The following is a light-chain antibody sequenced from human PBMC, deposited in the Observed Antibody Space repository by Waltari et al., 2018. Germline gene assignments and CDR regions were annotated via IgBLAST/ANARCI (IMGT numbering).Light chain of an antibody. Sequence: DIVMTQSPDSLAVSMGERATINCKSRKTVLFTSNDKNYLAWYQQKPGQPPKLLIYWASTRKSGVPDRFSGSGSGTDFTLTISSLQAEDVAVYYCQQYYNPPLTFGGGTKVEIK. CDR1: KTVLFTSNDKNY. J-gene: IGKJ4*01. V-gene: IGKV4-1*01. CDR3: QQYYNPPLT. CDR2: WAS.